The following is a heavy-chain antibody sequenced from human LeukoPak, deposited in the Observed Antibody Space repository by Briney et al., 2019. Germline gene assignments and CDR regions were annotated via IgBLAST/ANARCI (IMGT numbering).Heavy chain of an antibody. CDR3: AREGSPRGYYFDY. CDR1: GYTFTGYY. J-gene: IGHJ4*02. V-gene: IGHV1-2*04. CDR2: INPNSGGT. Sequence: WASVKVSCKASGYTFTGYYMHWVRQAPGQGLEWMGWINPNSGGTNYAQKFQGWVTMTRDTSISTAYMELSRPRSDDTAVYYCAREGSPRGYYFDYWGQGTLVTVSS. D-gene: IGHD6-13*01.